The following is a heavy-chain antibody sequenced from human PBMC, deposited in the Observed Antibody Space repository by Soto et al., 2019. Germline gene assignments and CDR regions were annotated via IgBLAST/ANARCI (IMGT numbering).Heavy chain of an antibody. CDR1: GFTFSSYE. D-gene: IGHD2-8*01. CDR3: ARATGYTNYGLDY. J-gene: IGHJ4*02. V-gene: IGHV3-48*03. Sequence: GGSLRLSCAASGFTFSSYEMHWVREAPGKGLEWVSYISGSSDTRYIADSVKGRFTISRDNAKNSLYLQMNSLRAEDTAVYYCARATGYTNYGLDYWGEGALVTVSS. CDR2: ISGSSDTR.